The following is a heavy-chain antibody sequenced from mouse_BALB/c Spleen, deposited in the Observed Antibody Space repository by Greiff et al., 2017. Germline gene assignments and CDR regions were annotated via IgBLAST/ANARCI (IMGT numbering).Heavy chain of an antibody. CDR3: ARGDY. CDR1: GYTFTSYW. J-gene: IGHJ2*01. Sequence: EVQLQQSGAELVKPGASLKLSCTASGYTFTSYWMHWVKQRPGQGLEWIGRIDPANGNTKYDPKFQGKATITADTSSNTAYLQLSSLTSEDTAVYYCARGDYWGQGTTLTVSS. V-gene: IGHV14-3*02. CDR2: IDPANGNT.